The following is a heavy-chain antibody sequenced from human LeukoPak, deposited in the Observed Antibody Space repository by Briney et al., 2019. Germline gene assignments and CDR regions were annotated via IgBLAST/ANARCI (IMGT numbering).Heavy chain of an antibody. J-gene: IGHJ6*03. CDR3: ARWGNILTGLYYYYYMDV. Sequence: PSETLSLTCAVYGGSFSGYYWSWIRQPPGKGLEWIGEINHSGSTNYNPSLKSRVTISVDTSKNQFSLKLSSVTAADTAVYYCARWGNILTGLYYYYYMDVWGKGTTVTISS. CDR2: INHSGST. V-gene: IGHV4-34*01. D-gene: IGHD3-9*01. CDR1: GGSFSGYY.